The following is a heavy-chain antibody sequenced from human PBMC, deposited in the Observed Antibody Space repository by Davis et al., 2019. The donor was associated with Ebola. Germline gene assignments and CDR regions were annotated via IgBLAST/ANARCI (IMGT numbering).Heavy chain of an antibody. J-gene: IGHJ3*02. CDR1: GFTFSSWW. CDR2: INGAGTIT. V-gene: IGHV3-74*01. Sequence: PGGSLRLSCAASGFTFSSWWMHWVRQDAAKGLMWVSRINGAGTITNYADSVKGRFTISRDNAKNTVDLEMNILRMEDTAGYYCAATAATGTAGSFDIWGQGTMVTVSS. D-gene: IGHD1-1*01. CDR3: AATAATGTAGSFDI.